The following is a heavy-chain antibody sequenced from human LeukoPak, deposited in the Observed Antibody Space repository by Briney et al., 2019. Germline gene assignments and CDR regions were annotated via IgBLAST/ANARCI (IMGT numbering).Heavy chain of an antibody. D-gene: IGHD1-26*01. CDR1: GYTFTGYY. CDR3: ARVATLYRWELLGGGANWFDP. CDR2: INPNSGGT. Sequence: ASVKVSCKASGYTFTGYYMHWVRQAPGQGLEWMGWINPNSGGTNYAQKFQGRVTMTRDTSISTAYMELSRLRSDDTAVYYCARVATLYRWELLGGGANWFDPWGQGTLVTVSS. V-gene: IGHV1-2*02. J-gene: IGHJ5*02.